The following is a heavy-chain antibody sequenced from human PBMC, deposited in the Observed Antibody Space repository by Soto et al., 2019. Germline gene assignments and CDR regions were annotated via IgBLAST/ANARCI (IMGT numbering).Heavy chain of an antibody. D-gene: IGHD3-10*01. CDR1: GFTFSSYA. J-gene: IGHJ5*02. V-gene: IGHV3-23*01. Sequence: ESGGGLVQPGGSLRLSCAASGFTFSSYAMSWVRQAPGKGLEWVSAISGSGADTYYADSVKGRFTISRDNSKNTLYLQMNSLRDEDAALYYCAKDRLASGSGVRFDPWGQGTLVTVSS. CDR3: AKDRLASGSGVRFDP. CDR2: ISGSGADT.